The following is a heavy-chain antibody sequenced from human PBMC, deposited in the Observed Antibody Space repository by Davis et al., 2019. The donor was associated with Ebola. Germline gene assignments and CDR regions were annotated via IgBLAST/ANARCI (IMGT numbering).Heavy chain of an antibody. D-gene: IGHD5-18*01. CDR1: GFTFSSYW. Sequence: GESLKISCAASGFTFSSYWMSWVRQAPGKGLEWVANIKQDGSEKYYADSVKGRFTISRDNSKNTLYLQMNRLRAEDTAVYYGAKGLDTAMVTEDYWGQGTLVTVSS. J-gene: IGHJ4*02. V-gene: IGHV3-7*01. CDR3: AKGLDTAMVTEDY. CDR2: IKQDGSEK.